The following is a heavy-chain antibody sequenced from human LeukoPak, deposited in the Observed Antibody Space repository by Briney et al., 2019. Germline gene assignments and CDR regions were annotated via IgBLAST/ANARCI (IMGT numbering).Heavy chain of an antibody. CDR1: GFTFSSNA. CDR3: AKDEAHRGVSEKATIWMWAFDI. J-gene: IGHJ3*02. Sequence: PGGSLRLSCAASGFTFSSNAMSWVRQAPGKGLEWVSAISGSDGSTYYADSVKGRFTISRDNSKNTLYLQMNSLRAEDTAVYYCAKDEAHRGVSEKATIWMWAFDIWGQGTMDTVSS. D-gene: IGHD3-10*01. CDR2: ISGSDGST. V-gene: IGHV3-23*01.